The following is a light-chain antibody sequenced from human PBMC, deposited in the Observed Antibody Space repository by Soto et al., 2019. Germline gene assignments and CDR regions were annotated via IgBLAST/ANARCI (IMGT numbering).Light chain of an antibody. CDR2: AAS. CDR3: QQSYSTPYT. CDR1: QSSSSY. V-gene: IGKV1-39*01. J-gene: IGKJ2*01. Sequence: DTQVTQSPSSLSAYVGDRVTITFRASQSSSSYLNWYQQTPGKAPRLVIYAASNLQSGIPSRFSGSGSGTDFTLTISSLQPEDFATYYCQQSYSTPYTFGQGTKLEIK.